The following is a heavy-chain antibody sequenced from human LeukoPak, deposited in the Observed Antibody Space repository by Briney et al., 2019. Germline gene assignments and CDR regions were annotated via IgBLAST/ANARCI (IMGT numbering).Heavy chain of an antibody. CDR1: GYTFTSYD. V-gene: IGHV1-8*01. D-gene: IGHD7-27*01. CDR2: MNPNSGNT. J-gene: IGHJ4*02. Sequence: ASVKVSCKASGYTFTSYDIHWVRQATGQGLEWMGWMNPNSGNTGYAQKFQGRVTMTRNTSISTAYMELSSLRSEDTAVYYCARGRFRANDWGFVYWGQGTLVTVSS. CDR3: ARGRFRANDWGFVY.